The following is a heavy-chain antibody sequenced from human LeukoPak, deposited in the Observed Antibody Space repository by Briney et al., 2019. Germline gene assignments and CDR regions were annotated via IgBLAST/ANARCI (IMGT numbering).Heavy chain of an antibody. D-gene: IGHD5-12*01. V-gene: IGHV3-23*01. CDR1: GFTFSSYA. J-gene: IGHJ4*02. Sequence: GGSLRLSCAASGFTFSSYAMSWVRQAPGKGLEWVSAISGSGGSTYYADSVKGRFTISRDNSKNTLYLQMNSLKTEDTAVYYCTTVWWLRFFWGQGTLVTVSS. CDR3: TTVWWLRFF. CDR2: ISGSGGST.